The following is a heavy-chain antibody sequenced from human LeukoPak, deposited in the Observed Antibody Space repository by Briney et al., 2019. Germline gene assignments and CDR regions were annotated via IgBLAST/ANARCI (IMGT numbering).Heavy chain of an antibody. D-gene: IGHD3-10*01. CDR2: ISYDGDNK. Sequence: PGGSLRLSCSASGFTLSSYAMHWVRQAPGKGLEGVAVISYDGDNKYYADSVKGRFTISRDNSKNTLDLQMKSLRAEDTAVYYCARDISMVRGMTDSWGQGTLVTVSS. CDR3: ARDISMVRGMTDS. J-gene: IGHJ5*01. V-gene: IGHV3-30-3*01. CDR1: GFTLSSYA.